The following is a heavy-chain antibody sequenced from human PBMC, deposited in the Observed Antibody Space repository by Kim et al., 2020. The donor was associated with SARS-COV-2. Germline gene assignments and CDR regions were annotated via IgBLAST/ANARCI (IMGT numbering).Heavy chain of an antibody. V-gene: IGHV4-39*01. J-gene: IGHJ5*02. D-gene: IGHD3-9*01. Sequence: SETLSLTCTVSGGSISSSSYYWGWIRQPPGKGLEWIGSIYYSGSTYYNPSLKSRVTISVDTSKNQFSLKLSSVTAADTAVYYCARHGGDILTGLSSWGQGTLVTVSS. CDR3: ARHGGDILTGLSS. CDR1: GGSISSSSYY. CDR2: IYYSGST.